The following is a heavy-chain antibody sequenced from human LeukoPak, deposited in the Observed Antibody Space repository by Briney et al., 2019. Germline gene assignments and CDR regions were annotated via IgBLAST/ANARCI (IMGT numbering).Heavy chain of an antibody. CDR2: ISGGGADT. CDR1: GFTFSGYA. Sequence: GGSLRLSCAASGFTFSGYAMSWVRQAPGKGLEWVSAISGGGADTYYADSVKGRFTISRDNSKNTLYLQMNSLRAEDTALYYCAKEESYRSGACYFDFWGQGTLVTVSS. J-gene: IGHJ4*02. V-gene: IGHV3-23*01. D-gene: IGHD6-19*01. CDR3: AKEESYRSGACYFDF.